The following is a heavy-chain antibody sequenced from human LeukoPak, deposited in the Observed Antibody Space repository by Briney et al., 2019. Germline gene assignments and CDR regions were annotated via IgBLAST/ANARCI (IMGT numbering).Heavy chain of an antibody. Sequence: PSETLSLTCAVYGGSFSGYYWSWIRQPPGKGLDWIGGINHSGSTNYNPSLKSRVTISVDTSKNQFSLKLSSVTAADTAVYYCARAQWLRRNWFDPWGQGTLVTVSS. V-gene: IGHV4-34*01. CDR1: GGSFSGYY. CDR3: ARAQWLRRNWFDP. CDR2: INHSGST. D-gene: IGHD5-12*01. J-gene: IGHJ5*02.